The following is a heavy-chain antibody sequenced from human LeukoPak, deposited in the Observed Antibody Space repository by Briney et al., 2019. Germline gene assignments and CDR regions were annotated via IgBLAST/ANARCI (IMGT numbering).Heavy chain of an antibody. D-gene: IGHD4-11*01. J-gene: IGHJ6*02. CDR3: ARDATVTTIPDHYYYGMDV. Sequence: PSETLSLTCTVSGVSLSSGSYYWRWIRQPPGRGLEWIVYIYYSGSTNYNPSPKSRVTISVHTSKNQFSLKLSSLPAADTAVYYCARDATVTTIPDHYYYGMDVWGQGTTVTVSS. V-gene: IGHV4-61*01. CDR1: GVSLSSGSYY. CDR2: IYYSGST.